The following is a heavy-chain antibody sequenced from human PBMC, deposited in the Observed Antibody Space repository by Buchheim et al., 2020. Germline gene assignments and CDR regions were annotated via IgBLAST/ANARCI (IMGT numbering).Heavy chain of an antibody. V-gene: IGHV3-30*03. CDR1: GFTFSTYG. D-gene: IGHD2-2*01. CDR3: ARVRYIVVVPAGYYYMDV. CDR2: ISYDGSDK. J-gene: IGHJ6*03. Sequence: QVQLVESGGGVVQPGRSLRLSCAASGFTFSTYGMHWVRQAPGKGLEWVAVISYDGSDKYYSDSVKGRFTISRDNSKNTLYLQMNSLRAEDTAVYYCARVRYIVVVPAGYYYMDVWGKGTT.